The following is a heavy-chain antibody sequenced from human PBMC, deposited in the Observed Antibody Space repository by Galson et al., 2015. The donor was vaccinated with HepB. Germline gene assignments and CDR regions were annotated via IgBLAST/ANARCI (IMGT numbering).Heavy chain of an antibody. CDR3: AKVGQQLVRGLYFYYGMDV. CDR1: GFSFSSYA. V-gene: IGHV3-23*01. J-gene: IGHJ6*02. D-gene: IGHD6-13*01. CDR2: ISSSGANT. Sequence: SLRLSCAASGFSFSSYAMSWVRQAPGKGLEWVSAISSSGANTYYAASVTGRFAISRDNSKHTLYLQMNSLRAEDTAVYYCAKVGQQLVRGLYFYYGMDVWGQGTTVTVSS.